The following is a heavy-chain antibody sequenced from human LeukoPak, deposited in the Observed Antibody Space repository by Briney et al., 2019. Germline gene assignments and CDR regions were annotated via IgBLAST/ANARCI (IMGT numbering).Heavy chain of an antibody. CDR2: INHSGST. Sequence: SETLSLTCAVYGGSFSGYYWSWIRQPPGKGLEWIGEINHSGSTNYNPSLESRVTISVDTSKNQFSLKLSSVTAADTAVYYCARKGDYGDSPRGHFDYWGQGTLVTVSS. J-gene: IGHJ4*02. CDR1: GGSFSGYY. CDR3: ARKGDYGDSPRGHFDY. D-gene: IGHD4-17*01. V-gene: IGHV4-34*01.